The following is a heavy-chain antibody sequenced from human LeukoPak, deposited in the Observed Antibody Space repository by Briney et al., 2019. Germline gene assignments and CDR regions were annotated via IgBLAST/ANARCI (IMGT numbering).Heavy chain of an antibody. CDR2: ISGGGDNT. J-gene: IGHJ1*01. D-gene: IGHD1-1*01. Sequence: PGGSLRLSCAASGFTFSRYAMSWVRQAPGKGLEWVSAISGGGDNTYYAGSVRGRFTISRDNSKNTLFLQMNGLRAEDTAIYYCAKPVDGASVQRYFQHWGQGTLVTVSS. CDR1: GFTFSRYA. V-gene: IGHV3-23*01. CDR3: AKPVDGASVQRYFQH.